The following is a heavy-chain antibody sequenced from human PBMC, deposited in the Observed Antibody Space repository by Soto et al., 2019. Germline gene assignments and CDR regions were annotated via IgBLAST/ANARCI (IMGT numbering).Heavy chain of an antibody. V-gene: IGHV3-30-3*01. CDR1: GFIFSNSA. CDR3: AREVASYDRSGFFDY. D-gene: IGHD3-22*01. CDR2: ISYDGNNK. Sequence: PGGSLRLSCEGSGFIFSNSAFHWVRQAPGKGLEWVALISYDGNNKYYADSVKGRFTISRDNSKNTLYLQMHSLRADDTAVYYCAREVASYDRSGFFDYWGQGALVTVSS. J-gene: IGHJ4*02.